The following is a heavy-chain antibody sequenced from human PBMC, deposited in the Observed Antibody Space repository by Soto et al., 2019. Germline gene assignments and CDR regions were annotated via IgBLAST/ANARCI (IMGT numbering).Heavy chain of an antibody. CDR3: AKDHRATVTTCFDY. D-gene: IGHD4-17*01. CDR2: LSASGLTT. CDR1: GFTFSSDA. J-gene: IGHJ4*02. V-gene: IGHV3-23*01. Sequence: EVQLLESGGGLVQPGGSLRLSCAASGFTFSSDAMSWVRQAPGKGLEWVSTLSASGLTTYYADSVKGRFTISRDTSTNTLYLQMNSLRAEDTGLYYCAKDHRATVTTCFDYWGQGTLVTVSS.